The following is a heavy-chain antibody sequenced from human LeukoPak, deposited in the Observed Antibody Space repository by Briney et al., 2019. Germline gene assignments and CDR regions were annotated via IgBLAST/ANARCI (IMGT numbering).Heavy chain of an antibody. CDR2: IYTSGST. Sequence: SETLSLTCTVSGGSISSGSYYWSWIRQPAGKGLEWIGRIYTSGSTNYNPSLQSRVTISVDTSKNQFSLKLSSVTAADTAVYYCARESPLVVVPAALDYFDYWGQGTLVTVSS. D-gene: IGHD2-2*01. CDR1: GGSISSGSYY. J-gene: IGHJ4*02. V-gene: IGHV4-61*02. CDR3: ARESPLVVVPAALDYFDY.